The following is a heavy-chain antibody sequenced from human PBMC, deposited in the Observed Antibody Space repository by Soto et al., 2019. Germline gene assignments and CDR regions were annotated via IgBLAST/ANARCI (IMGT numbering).Heavy chain of an antibody. J-gene: IGHJ4*02. V-gene: IGHV3-30-3*01. CDR2: VSSAGGSK. CDR3: ARGGGYSGCAPLDY. CDR1: GFTFNTYV. D-gene: IGHD5-12*01. Sequence: ESGGGVVQSGKSLRLSCAASGFTFNTYVMHWVRQAPGKGLEWLAFVSSAGGSKYYADSVTGRFTISRDNSQNTLHLQMNSLGPEDTAVYYCARGGGYSGCAPLDYWGQGTLVTVSS.